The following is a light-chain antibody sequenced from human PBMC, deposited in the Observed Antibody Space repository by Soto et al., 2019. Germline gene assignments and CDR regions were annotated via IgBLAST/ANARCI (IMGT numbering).Light chain of an antibody. Sequence: EIVMTQSPGSLSVPPGERATLSCRASQSVSSNVAWYQQKPGQAPRLLIYGASTRATDIPARFSGSGSETEFTLTISSLQSEDFAVYYCQQYNFWPRTFGQGTKVEFK. CDR3: QQYNFWPRT. CDR2: GAS. CDR1: QSVSSN. J-gene: IGKJ1*01. V-gene: IGKV3-15*01.